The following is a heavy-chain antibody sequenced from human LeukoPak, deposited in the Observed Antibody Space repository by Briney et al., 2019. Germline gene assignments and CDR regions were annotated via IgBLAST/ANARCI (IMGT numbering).Heavy chain of an antibody. J-gene: IGHJ3*02. CDR3: ARAQYSSSWYDAFDI. Sequence: SVKGRFTISRDNAKNSLYLQMNSLRAEDTAVYYCARAQYSSSWYDAFDIWGQGTMVTVSS. D-gene: IGHD6-13*01. V-gene: IGHV3-21*01.